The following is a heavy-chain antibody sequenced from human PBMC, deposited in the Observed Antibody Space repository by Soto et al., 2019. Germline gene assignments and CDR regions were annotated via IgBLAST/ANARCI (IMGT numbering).Heavy chain of an antibody. J-gene: IGHJ6*02. CDR1: GFTFGDYA. Sequence: GGSLRLSCTASGFTFGDYAMSWVRQAPGKGLEWVGFIRSKAYGGTTEYAASVKGRFTISRDDSKSIAYLQMNSLKTEDTAVYYCTASYSSGWYGMGPYYYYGMDVWGQGTTVTVSS. D-gene: IGHD6-19*01. CDR2: IRSKAYGGTT. CDR3: TASYSSGWYGMGPYYYYGMDV. V-gene: IGHV3-49*04.